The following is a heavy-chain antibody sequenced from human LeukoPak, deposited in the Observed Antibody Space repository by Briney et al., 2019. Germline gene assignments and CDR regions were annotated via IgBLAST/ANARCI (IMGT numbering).Heavy chain of an antibody. V-gene: IGHV1-8*02. CDR3: ARNLYEFGELLYH. D-gene: IGHD3-10*01. J-gene: IGHJ5*02. CDR1: GYTFTSYD. Sequence: ASVKVSCKASGYTFTSYDINWVRQATGQGLEWMGWMNPNSGNTGYAQKFQGRVTMTRNTSISTAYMELSSLRSEGTAVYYCARNLYEFGELLYHWGQGTLVTVSS. CDR2: MNPNSGNT.